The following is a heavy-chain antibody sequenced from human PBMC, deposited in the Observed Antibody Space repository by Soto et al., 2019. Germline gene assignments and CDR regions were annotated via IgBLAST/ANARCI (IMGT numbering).Heavy chain of an antibody. D-gene: IGHD6-6*01. Sequence: PGESLKISCKGSGYSFTSYWIGWVRQMPGKGLEWMGIIYPGDSDTRYSPSFQGQVTISADKSIGTAYLQWSSLKASDTAMYYCARVVDIAARPRYFDYRGQGTLVTVSS. J-gene: IGHJ4*02. V-gene: IGHV5-51*01. CDR2: IYPGDSDT. CDR3: ARVVDIAARPRYFDY. CDR1: GYSFTSYW.